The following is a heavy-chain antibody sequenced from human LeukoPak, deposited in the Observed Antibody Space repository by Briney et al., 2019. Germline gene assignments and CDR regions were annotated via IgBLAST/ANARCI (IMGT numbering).Heavy chain of an antibody. D-gene: IGHD1-26*01. V-gene: IGHV1-18*01. CDR2: ISAYNGNT. Sequence: SVKVSCKASGYTFTSYGISWVRQAPGQGLEWMGWISAYNGNTNYAQKLQGRVTMTTDTSTSTAYMELRSLRSDDTAVYYCARGGGNYQDYYYYGMDVWGQGTTVTVSS. CDR3: ARGGGNYQDYYYYGMDV. J-gene: IGHJ6*02. CDR1: GYTFTSYG.